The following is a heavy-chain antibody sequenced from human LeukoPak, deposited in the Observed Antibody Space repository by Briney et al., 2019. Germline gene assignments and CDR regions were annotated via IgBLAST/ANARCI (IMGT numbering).Heavy chain of an antibody. CDR3: ARVKVSMIVVVITTYYYYMDV. CDR2: INPNSGGT. J-gene: IGHJ6*03. V-gene: IGHV1-2*02. Sequence: ASVKVSCKASGYTFTGYYMHWVRQAPGQGLEWMGWINPNSGGTNYAQKFQGRVTISVDTSKNQFSLKLSSVTAADTAVYYCARVKVSMIVVVITTYYYYMDVWGKGTTVTISS. CDR1: GYTFTGYY. D-gene: IGHD3-22*01.